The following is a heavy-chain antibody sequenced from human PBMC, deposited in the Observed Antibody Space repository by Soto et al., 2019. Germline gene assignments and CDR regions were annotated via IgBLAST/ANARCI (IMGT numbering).Heavy chain of an antibody. D-gene: IGHD3-16*01. V-gene: IGHV3-33*06. Sequence: QVQLVESGGGVVQPGRSLRLSCAASGFTFSSYGMHWVRQAPGKGLEWVAVIWYDGTNKYYADSVKGRFTISRDNSKNTLYLQMNSLRAEDTAVYYCAKSIIPRPNYFDYWGQGTLVTVSS. CDR3: AKSIIPRPNYFDY. CDR2: IWYDGTNK. J-gene: IGHJ4*02. CDR1: GFTFSSYG.